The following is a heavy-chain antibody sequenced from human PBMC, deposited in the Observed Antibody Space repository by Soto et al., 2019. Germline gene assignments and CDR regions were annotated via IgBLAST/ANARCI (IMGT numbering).Heavy chain of an antibody. CDR3: AKDTYYHDSSGYYTFDY. Sequence: GGSLRLSCAASGFIFRSYGMHWVRQAPGKGLEWVAAISYDGSNKFYVDPVKGRFTISRDNSKNTVDLQMNSLRVEDTAVFYWAKDTYYHDSSGYYTFDYWGQGTLVTVSS. CDR2: ISYDGSNK. V-gene: IGHV3-30*18. D-gene: IGHD3-22*01. CDR1: GFIFRSYG. J-gene: IGHJ4*02.